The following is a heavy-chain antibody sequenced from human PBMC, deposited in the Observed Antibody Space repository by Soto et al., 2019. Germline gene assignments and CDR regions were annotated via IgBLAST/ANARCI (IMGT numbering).Heavy chain of an antibody. CDR3: AKGPTYYYDSSGYFDY. J-gene: IGHJ4*02. Sequence: GGSLRLSCAASGFTFSRYAMSWVRQAPGKGLEWVSAISSSGGGTYYADSVKGRFTISRDNSKNTLYLQMNSLRAEDTAVYYCAKGPTYYYDSSGYFDYWGQGTLVTVSS. V-gene: IGHV3-23*01. CDR1: GFTFSRYA. CDR2: ISSSGGGT. D-gene: IGHD3-22*01.